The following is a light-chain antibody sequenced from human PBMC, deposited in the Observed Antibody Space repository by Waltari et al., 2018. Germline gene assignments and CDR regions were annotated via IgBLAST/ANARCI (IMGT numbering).Light chain of an antibody. Sequence: HSALTQPRAVSGSPGQSVTITCTGTSSNVGGYNYVPWYQQHPGKAPKLMIYDVSKRPSGVPDRFSGSKSGNTASLTISGLQAEDEADYYCCSYAGSYTLVFGGGTKLTVL. CDR2: DVS. J-gene: IGLJ3*02. CDR3: CSYAGSYTLV. V-gene: IGLV2-11*01. CDR1: SSNVGGYNY.